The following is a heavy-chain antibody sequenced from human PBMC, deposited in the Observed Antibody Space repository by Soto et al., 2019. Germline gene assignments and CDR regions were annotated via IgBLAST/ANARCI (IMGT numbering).Heavy chain of an antibody. CDR1: GFTFSSYG. V-gene: IGHV3-30*18. Sequence: GESLKISCAASGFTFSSYGMHWVRQAPGKGLEWVAVISYDGSNKYYADSVKGRFTISRDNSKNTLYLQMNSLRAEDTAVYYCAKEILRLGELSPFDYWGQGTLVTVSS. D-gene: IGHD3-16*02. J-gene: IGHJ4*02. CDR2: ISYDGSNK. CDR3: AKEILRLGELSPFDY.